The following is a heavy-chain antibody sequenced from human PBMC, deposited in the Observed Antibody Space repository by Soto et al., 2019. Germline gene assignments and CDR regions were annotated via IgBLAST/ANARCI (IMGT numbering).Heavy chain of an antibody. V-gene: IGHV1-18*04. CDR3: ARDLVGMIVPAGDY. Sequence: ASVKVYCRASGYTFTSYGITWVRQAPGQGLEWMGWISAYNGNTNYAQKLQGRVTMTTDTSTSTAYLELRSLRSDDTAVYYCARDLVGMIVPAGDYWGQGTLVTVSS. J-gene: IGHJ4*02. D-gene: IGHD3-22*01. CDR2: ISAYNGNT. CDR1: GYTFTSYG.